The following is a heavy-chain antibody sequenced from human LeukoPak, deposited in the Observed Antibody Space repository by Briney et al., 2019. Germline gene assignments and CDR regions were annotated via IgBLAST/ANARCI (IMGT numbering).Heavy chain of an antibody. CDR2: LNPSDGST. J-gene: IGHJ3*01. Sequence: ASVKVSCKASGYTFNNYYIHWVQQAPGQGLEWMGILNPSDGSTTYAQKFQGRVTMTRETSPSTVYMELSSLRSEDTAVYYCARGRLRRDAFDVWGQGTMVTVSS. D-gene: IGHD4-17*01. V-gene: IGHV1-46*02. CDR1: GYTFNNYY. CDR3: ARGRLRRDAFDV.